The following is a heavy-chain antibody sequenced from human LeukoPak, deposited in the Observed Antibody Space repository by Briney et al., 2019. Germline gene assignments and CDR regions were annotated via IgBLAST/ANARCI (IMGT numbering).Heavy chain of an antibody. CDR1: GFTFSSYA. V-gene: IGHV3-23*01. Sequence: GGSLRLSCAASGFTFSSYAMSWVRQAPGKGLEWVSAISGSGGSTYYADSVKGRFTISRDNAKNSLYLQMNSLRAEDTAVYYCARSYVGAPAPCYFDFWGQGTLVTVSS. CDR2: ISGSGGST. D-gene: IGHD3-10*02. CDR3: ARSYVGAPAPCYFDF. J-gene: IGHJ4*02.